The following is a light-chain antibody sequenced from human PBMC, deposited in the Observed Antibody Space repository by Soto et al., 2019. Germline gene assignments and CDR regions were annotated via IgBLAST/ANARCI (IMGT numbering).Light chain of an antibody. V-gene: IGKV3D-20*02. CDR2: GAS. CDR3: QQRSSWPIT. J-gene: IGKJ5*01. Sequence: EIVLTQSPGTLSLSPGERSTLSXXASQTVSTNYLAWYXKTHGQXXRXXIYGASSRATGIPARFSGSGSGTDLTLTISSLEPEDFEVYYGQQRSSWPITFGQGTRLEIK. CDR1: QTVSTNY.